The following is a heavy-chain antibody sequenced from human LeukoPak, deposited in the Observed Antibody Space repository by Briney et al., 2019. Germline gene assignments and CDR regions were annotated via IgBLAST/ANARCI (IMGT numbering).Heavy chain of an antibody. Sequence: GGSLRLSCAASGFTFSSYSMNWVRQAPGKGLEWVSSISSSSSYTYYADSVKGRFTISRDNSKNTLYLQMNSLRAEDTAVYYCAKPLESQWTYYFDYWGQGTLVTVSS. CDR1: GFTFSSYS. V-gene: IGHV3-21*04. CDR2: ISSSSSYT. J-gene: IGHJ4*02. CDR3: AKPLESQWTYYFDY. D-gene: IGHD6-19*01.